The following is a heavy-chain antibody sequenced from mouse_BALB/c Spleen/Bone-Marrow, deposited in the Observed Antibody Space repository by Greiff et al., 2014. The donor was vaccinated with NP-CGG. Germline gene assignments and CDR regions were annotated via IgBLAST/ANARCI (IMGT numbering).Heavy chain of an antibody. D-gene: IGHD2-1*01. CDR1: GYSFTGYT. J-gene: IGHJ4*01. Sequence: VQLQRSGPELVKPGASVKISCKASGYSFTGYTMNWVKQSHGKNLEWIGLINPYNGGTSYNQKFKGRAALTVDKSSSTAYMELLSLTSEDSAVYYCARSGLYYGNYLYAMDFWGQGTSVTVSS. CDR2: INPYNGGT. V-gene: IGHV1-18*01. CDR3: ARSGLYYGNYLYAMDF.